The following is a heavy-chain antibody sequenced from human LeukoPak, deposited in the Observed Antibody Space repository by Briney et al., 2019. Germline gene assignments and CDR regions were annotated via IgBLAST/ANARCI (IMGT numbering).Heavy chain of an antibody. Sequence: PSETLSLTCTVSGGSISSYYWSWLRQPPGKGLEWIGYIYYSGSTNYNPSLKSRVTISVDTSKNQFSLKLSSVTAADTAVYYCARSQGYYYDSSGYGTEYWGQGTLVTVSS. V-gene: IGHV4-59*01. D-gene: IGHD3-22*01. CDR1: GGSISSYY. CDR3: ARSQGYYYDSSGYGTEY. J-gene: IGHJ4*02. CDR2: IYYSGST.